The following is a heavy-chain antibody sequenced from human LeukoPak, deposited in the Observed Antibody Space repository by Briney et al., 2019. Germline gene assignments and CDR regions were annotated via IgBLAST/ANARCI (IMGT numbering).Heavy chain of an antibody. J-gene: IGHJ4*02. D-gene: IGHD5-24*01. CDR2: ISSNGGST. V-gene: IGHV3-64D*06. CDR1: GFTFSSYA. Sequence: GGSLRLSCSASGFTFSSYAMHWVRQAPGKGLEYVSAISSNGGSTYYADSVKGRFTISRDNSKNTLYLQMSSLRAEDTAVYYCVSPPVGMATTRHYFDYWGQGTLVTVSS. CDR3: VSPPVGMATTRHYFDY.